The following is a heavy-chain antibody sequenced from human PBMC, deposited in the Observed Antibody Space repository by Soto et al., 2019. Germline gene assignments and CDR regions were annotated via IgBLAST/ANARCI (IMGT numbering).Heavy chain of an antibody. CDR2: IYWDDDK. CDR1: GFSLTGSGVG. CDR3: ARFLWSDTSLYYFDY. V-gene: IGHV2-5*02. J-gene: IGHJ4*02. D-gene: IGHD3-3*01. Sequence: QITLKESGPTLVKPTQTLTLTCTFSGFSLTGSGVGVGWIRQPPGKALEWLALIYWDDDKRYSPSLKSRLTITKDTSKNQGHLTVTNIDPADTATYSCARFLWSDTSLYYFDYWGQGTLVTVSS.